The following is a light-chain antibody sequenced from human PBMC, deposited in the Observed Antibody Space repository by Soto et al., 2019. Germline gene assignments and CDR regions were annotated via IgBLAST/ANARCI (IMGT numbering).Light chain of an antibody. V-gene: IGKV3-20*01. Sequence: EIVLTQSPGTLSLSPGERATLSCRASKSVSSSYLAWYQQKPGQTPRLLIYGASSRATGIPDRFSGSGSGTYFTLTISILEPEDFAVYFWQQYGSSPFTFGQGTRLEIK. CDR2: GAS. J-gene: IGKJ5*01. CDR1: KSVSSSY. CDR3: QQYGSSPFT.